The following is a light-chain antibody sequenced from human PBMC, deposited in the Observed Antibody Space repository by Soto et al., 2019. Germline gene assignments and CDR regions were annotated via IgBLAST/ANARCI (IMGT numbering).Light chain of an antibody. V-gene: IGKV1-27*01. CDR2: AAS. Sequence: DIQMTQSPSSLSASVGDRVTITCRASQAISNYLAWYQQKPGKVPTLLIYAASTLQSGVPSRFSGSGSGTDFTLTISSLQPEDAATYYCQKFNAVPTFGGGTNVE. CDR1: QAISNY. CDR3: QKFNAVPT. J-gene: IGKJ4*01.